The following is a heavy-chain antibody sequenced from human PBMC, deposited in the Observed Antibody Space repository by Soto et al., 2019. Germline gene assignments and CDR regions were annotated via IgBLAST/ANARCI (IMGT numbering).Heavy chain of an antibody. CDR2: TYYRSKWYY. J-gene: IGHJ4*01. CDR1: GDSVSSNSAG. D-gene: IGHD1-26*01. CDR3: ARGEQYSGRIFDY. Sequence: QTLSLTSAITGDSVSSNSAGCSLVRQSPSRGLEWLGRTYYRSKWYYEYAVSVRGRITINPDTSKNQYSLQLNSVTPEDTAVYFCARGEQYSGRIFDYWGQGTLVTVSS. V-gene: IGHV6-1*01.